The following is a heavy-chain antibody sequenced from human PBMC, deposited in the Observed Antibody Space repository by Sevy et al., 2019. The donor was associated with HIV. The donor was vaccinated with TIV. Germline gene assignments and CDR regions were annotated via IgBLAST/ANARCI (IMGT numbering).Heavy chain of an antibody. CDR2: INPDSGGT. J-gene: IGHJ4*02. V-gene: IGHV1-2*02. CDR1: GYTFTGYY. Sequence: ASVKVSCKASGYTFTGYYIHWVRQAPGQGLEWMGWINPDSGGTHYAQNFQGRVTMTRERSITTTFMEMSRLVSDDTAVYYCARAERQSLHFHFWGQGTLVTVSS. CDR3: ARAERQSLHFHF.